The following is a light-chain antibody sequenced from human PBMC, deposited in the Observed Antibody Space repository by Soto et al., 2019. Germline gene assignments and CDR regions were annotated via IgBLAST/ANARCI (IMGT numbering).Light chain of an antibody. J-gene: IGKJ1*01. CDR3: QQYGSSPT. CDR2: DAS. Sequence: EIVLTQSPGTLSLSPGERATLSCRASQSVRSSYLAWDQQKPGQTPRLLIYDASNRATGIPDRFSGSGSGTDFTLAISRLEPEDFAVYYCQQYGSSPTFGQGTKVEIK. V-gene: IGKV3-20*01. CDR1: QSVRSSY.